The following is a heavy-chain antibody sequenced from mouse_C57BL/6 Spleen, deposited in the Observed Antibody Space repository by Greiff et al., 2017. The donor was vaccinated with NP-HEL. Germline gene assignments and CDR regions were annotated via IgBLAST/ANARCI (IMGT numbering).Heavy chain of an antibody. CDR1: GFTFSSYG. CDR2: ISSGGSYT. D-gene: IGHD2-3*01. J-gene: IGHJ4*01. CDR3: ARHSSYDGSSMDY. Sequence: VQLKESGGDLVKPGGSLKLSCAASGFTFSSYGMSWVRQTPDKRLEWVATISSGGSYTYYPDSVKGRFTISRDNAKNTLYLQMSSLKSEDTAMYYCARHSSYDGSSMDYWGQGTSVTVSS. V-gene: IGHV5-6*01.